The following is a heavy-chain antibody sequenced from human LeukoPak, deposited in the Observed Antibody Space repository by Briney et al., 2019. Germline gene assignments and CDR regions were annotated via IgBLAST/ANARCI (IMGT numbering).Heavy chain of an antibody. J-gene: IGHJ4*02. D-gene: IGHD4-11*01. V-gene: IGHV3-23*01. CDR2: IGGSGGGT. Sequence: PGGSLRLSCAASGFTFTNYAMSWVRQAPGKGLEWVSAIGGSGGGTYYADSVKGRFTISRDNSKNTLYLQMNSLRAEDTAVYYCAKDLNSDSPYHFDDWGQAALVTVSS. CDR3: AKDLNSDSPYHFDD. CDR1: GFTFTNYA.